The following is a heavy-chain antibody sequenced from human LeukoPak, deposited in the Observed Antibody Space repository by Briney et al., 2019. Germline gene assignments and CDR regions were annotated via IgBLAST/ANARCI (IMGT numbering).Heavy chain of an antibody. CDR2: IYYSGST. D-gene: IGHD6-19*01. J-gene: IGHJ5*02. Sequence: SQTLSLTCTVSGGSISSGSYYWSWIRQPPGKGLEWIGSIYYSGSTYYNPSLKSRVTISVDTSKNQFSLKLSSVTAADTAVYYCARVGSSGWFNDWFDPWGQGSLVTVSS. CDR3: ARVGSSGWFNDWFDP. V-gene: IGHV4-39*07. CDR1: GGSISSGSYY.